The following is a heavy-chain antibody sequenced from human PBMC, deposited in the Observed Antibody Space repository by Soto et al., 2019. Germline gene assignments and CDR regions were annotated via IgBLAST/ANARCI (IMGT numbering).Heavy chain of an antibody. CDR2: IRSDGDTT. CDR1: GFTFSNYG. CDR3: AKGKGVGATPYGANC. D-gene: IGHD1-26*01. J-gene: IGHJ4*02. V-gene: IGHV3-23*01. Sequence: ESGGGLVQPGGSLRLSCAASGFTFSNYGMNWVRQAPGKGLEWVSGIRSDGDTTYNSDSVKGRFNVSRDTSKNTVYLQMNSLRAEDTAVYYCAKGKGVGATPYGANCWGQGNLVTVSS.